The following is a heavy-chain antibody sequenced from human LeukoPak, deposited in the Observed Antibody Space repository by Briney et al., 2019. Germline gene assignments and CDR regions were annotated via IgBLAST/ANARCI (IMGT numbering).Heavy chain of an antibody. CDR3: AKAPRFLEWLVKFYYMDV. V-gene: IGHV3-23*01. CDR2: ISGSGGST. J-gene: IGHJ6*03. CDR1: GFTFSSYA. D-gene: IGHD3-3*01. Sequence: GGSLRLSCAASGFTFSSYAMSWVRQAPGKGLEWVSAISGSGGSTYYADSVKGRFTISRDNSKNTLCLQMNSLRAEDTAVYYCAKAPRFLEWLVKFYYMDVWGKGTTVTVSS.